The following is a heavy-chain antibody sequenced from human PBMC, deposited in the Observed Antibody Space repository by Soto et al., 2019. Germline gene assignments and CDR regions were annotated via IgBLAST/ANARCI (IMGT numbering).Heavy chain of an antibody. CDR2: IWFDGTNK. CDR3: ASEYCSGGSCYYYGMDF. V-gene: IGHV3-33*01. J-gene: IGHJ6*02. Sequence: QVQLVESGGGVVQPGRSLRLSYAASGFTFSSYGMHWVRQAPGKGLEWVALIWFDGTNKYYADSVKGRFTISRDNSKNTLYLQMNSLRAEDTAVYYCASEYCSGGSCYYYGMDFWGQGTTVTVSS. CDR1: GFTFSSYG. D-gene: IGHD2-15*01.